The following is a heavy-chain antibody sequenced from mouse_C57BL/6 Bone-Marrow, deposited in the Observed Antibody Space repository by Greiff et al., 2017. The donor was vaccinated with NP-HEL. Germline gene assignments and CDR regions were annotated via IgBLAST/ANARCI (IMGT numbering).Heavy chain of an antibody. J-gene: IGHJ2*01. CDR3: ARSYVNTTYYSDY. CDR1: GFTFSDYY. Sequence: EVKLMESGGGLVQPGGSLKLSCAASGFTFSDYYMYWVRQTPEKRLEWVAYISNGGGSTYYPDTVKGRFTISRDNAKNTLYLQMSRLKSEDTAMYYCARSYVNTTYYSDYWGQGTTLTVSS. CDR2: ISNGGGST. D-gene: IGHD2-1*01. V-gene: IGHV5-12*01.